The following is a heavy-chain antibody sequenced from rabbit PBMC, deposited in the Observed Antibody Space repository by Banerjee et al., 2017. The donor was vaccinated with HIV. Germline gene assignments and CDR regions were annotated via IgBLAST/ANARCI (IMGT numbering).Heavy chain of an antibody. CDR2: IYIGSSGST. Sequence: EESGGDLVKPEGSLTLTCTASGFSFSSNYWICWVRQAPGKGLEWIACIYIGSSGSTAYASWAKGRFTISKTSSTTVTLQMTSLTAADTATYFCARSDYVTYVYAGDLWGPGTLVTVS. CDR3: ARSDYVTYVYAGDL. CDR1: GFSFSSNYW. D-gene: IGHD6-1*01. V-gene: IGHV1S45*01. J-gene: IGHJ4*01.